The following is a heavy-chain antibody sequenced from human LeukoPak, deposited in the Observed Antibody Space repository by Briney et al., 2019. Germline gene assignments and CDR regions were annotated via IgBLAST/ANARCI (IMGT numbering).Heavy chain of an antibody. V-gene: IGHV3-7*01. J-gene: IGHJ4*02. CDR3: ARDRESESDSEGDY. Sequence: GGSLRLSCSASGFTFSRSWMSWVRQAPGKGLEYVALIKQGGSEIFHMDSVKGRFTISRDDATNSLYLQMNSLRVEDTALYYCARDRESESDSEGDYWGQGTLVTVSS. D-gene: IGHD4-11*01. CDR2: IKQGGSEI. CDR1: GFTFSRSW.